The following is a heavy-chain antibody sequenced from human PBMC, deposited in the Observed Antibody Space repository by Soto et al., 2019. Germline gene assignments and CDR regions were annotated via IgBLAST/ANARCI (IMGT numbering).Heavy chain of an antibody. D-gene: IGHD6-19*01. J-gene: IGHJ4*02. CDR1: GFSLSTSGVG. CDR3: AHQLMYSSGWYVDY. Sequence: GSGPTLVNPTQTLTLTCTFSGFSLSTSGVGVGWIRQTPGKALEWLALIYWNDDKRYSPSLKSRLTITKDTSKNQVVLTMTNMDPVDTATYYCAHQLMYSSGWYVDYWGQGTLVTVSS. CDR2: IYWNDDK. V-gene: IGHV2-5*01.